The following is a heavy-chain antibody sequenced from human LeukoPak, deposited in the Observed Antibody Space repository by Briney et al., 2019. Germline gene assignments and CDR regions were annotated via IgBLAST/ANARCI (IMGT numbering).Heavy chain of an antibody. D-gene: IGHD3-16*02. CDR2: IYSGGST. CDR3: ASGYYDYVWGSYRLFDY. J-gene: IGHJ4*02. V-gene: IGHV3-53*01. CDR1: GFTFSSYG. Sequence: GGSLRLSCAASGFTFSSYGMSWVRQAPGKGLEWVSVIYSGGSTYYADSVKGRFTISRDNSKNTLYLQMNCLRAEDTAVYYCASGYYDYVWGSYRLFDYWGQGTLVTVSS.